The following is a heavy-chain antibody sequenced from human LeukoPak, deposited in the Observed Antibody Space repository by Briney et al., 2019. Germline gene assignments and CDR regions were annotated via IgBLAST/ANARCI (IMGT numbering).Heavy chain of an antibody. CDR1: GGSISSYY. D-gene: IGHD6-19*01. J-gene: IGHJ4*02. CDR3: ARGDSSGWYVY. Sequence: SETLSLTCTVSGGSISSYYWSWIRQPPGKGLEWIGYIYYSGSTNYNPSFKSGVTTSVDTSKNQFSLKLSSVTAADTAVYYCARGDSSGWYVYWGQGTLVTVSS. V-gene: IGHV4-59*01. CDR2: IYYSGST.